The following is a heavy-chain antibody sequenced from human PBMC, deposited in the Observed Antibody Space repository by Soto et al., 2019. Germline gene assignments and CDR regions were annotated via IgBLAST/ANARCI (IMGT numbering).Heavy chain of an antibody. D-gene: IGHD4-17*01. CDR1: GGSISSYY. CDR3: AREVIDYGDYGSIDY. CDR2: IYYSGST. J-gene: IGHJ4*02. Sequence: SETLSLTCTVSGGSISSYYWSWIRQPPGKGLEWIGYIYYSGSTNYNPSLKSRVTISVDTSKNQFSLKLSSVTAADTAVYYCAREVIDYGDYGSIDYWGQGTLVTVSS. V-gene: IGHV4-59*01.